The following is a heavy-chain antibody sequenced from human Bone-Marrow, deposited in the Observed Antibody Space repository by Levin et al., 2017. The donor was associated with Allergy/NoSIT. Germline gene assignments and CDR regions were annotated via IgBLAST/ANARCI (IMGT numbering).Heavy chain of an antibody. CDR2: IYDSGST. V-gene: IGHV4-31*03. D-gene: IGHD5-18*01. CDR1: GGSIRSGGYY. Sequence: PSETLSLTCTVSGGSIRSGGYYWSWIRQHPGKGLEWIGYIYDSGSTSYNPSLESRVAISVDTSKNQFYLKLASLTAADTAVYYCARIPDTTSEFDYWGQGTLVTVSS. J-gene: IGHJ4*02. CDR3: ARIPDTTSEFDY.